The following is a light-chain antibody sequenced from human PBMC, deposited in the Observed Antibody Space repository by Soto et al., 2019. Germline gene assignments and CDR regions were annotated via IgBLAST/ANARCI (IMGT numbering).Light chain of an antibody. CDR1: SGDIGDYKY. V-gene: IGLV2-14*01. Sequence: QSALTQPASVSGSPGQSITISCTGSSGDIGDYKYVSWYKQHPGKAPKLMIYDVSNRPSGVSNRFSASKSGNTASLTISGLQAVDEADYYCSSYTSTNFVIFGGGTKLTVL. J-gene: IGLJ2*01. CDR3: SSYTSTNFVI. CDR2: DVS.